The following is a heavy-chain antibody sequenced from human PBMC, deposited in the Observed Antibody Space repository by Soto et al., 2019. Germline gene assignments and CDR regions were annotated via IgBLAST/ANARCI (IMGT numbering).Heavy chain of an antibody. CDR2: IYYSGST. CDR3: ARQTNFHGNNRFCDL. Sequence: QVQLQESGPGLVKPSETLSLTCTVSGCSIYSSSYSWGWIRQPPGKGLEWIGSIYYSGSTSYNPSLKSRVTISVDTSKRQFSLKLSSVTAADTAVFYCARQTNFHGNNRFCDLWGQGTLVTVSS. D-gene: IGHD1-20*01. V-gene: IGHV4-39*01. J-gene: IGHJ4*02. CDR1: GCSIYSSSYS.